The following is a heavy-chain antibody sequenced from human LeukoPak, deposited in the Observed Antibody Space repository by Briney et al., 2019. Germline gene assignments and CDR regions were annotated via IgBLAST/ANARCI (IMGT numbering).Heavy chain of an antibody. J-gene: IGHJ5*02. CDR3: ARMYYYGRRGDNWFDP. CDR2: MNPNSGNT. D-gene: IGHD3-22*01. CDR1: VYTFTSYD. Sequence: GSVNVSCMASVYTFTSYDINGVGQATGQGREWMGWMNPNSGNTGYAQKLQSRVTMTRDTSISTAYMEMSSVRSEDTGVYYCARMYYYGRRGDNWFDPWGQGTLVIVSS. V-gene: IGHV1-8*01.